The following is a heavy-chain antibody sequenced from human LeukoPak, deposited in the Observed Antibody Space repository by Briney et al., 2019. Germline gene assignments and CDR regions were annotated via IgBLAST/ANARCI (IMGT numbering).Heavy chain of an antibody. D-gene: IGHD6-6*01. J-gene: IGHJ4*02. CDR2: VDPEDGET. CDR1: GYTFTDYY. CDR3: ATLGSSSSFDY. V-gene: IGHV1-69-2*01. Sequence: ASVKVSCKVSGYTFTDYYMHWVQQAPGKGLEWMGLVDPEDGETIYAEKFQGRVTITADTSTDTAYMELSSLRSEDTAVYYCATLGSSSSFDYWGQGTLVTVSS.